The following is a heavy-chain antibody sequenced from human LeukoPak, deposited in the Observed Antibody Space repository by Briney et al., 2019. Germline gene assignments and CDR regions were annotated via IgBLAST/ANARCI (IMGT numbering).Heavy chain of an antibody. J-gene: IGHJ3*02. CDR1: GFTFSSYA. D-gene: IGHD6-19*01. CDR3: AKDRRPSGWSPFDAFDI. V-gene: IGHV3-30*02. CDR2: IRYDGSNK. Sequence: GGSLRLSCAASGFTFSSYAMSWVRQAPGKGLEWVAFIRYDGSNKYYADSVKGRFTISRDNSKNTLYLQMNSLRAEDTAVYYCAKDRRPSGWSPFDAFDIWGQGTMVTVSS.